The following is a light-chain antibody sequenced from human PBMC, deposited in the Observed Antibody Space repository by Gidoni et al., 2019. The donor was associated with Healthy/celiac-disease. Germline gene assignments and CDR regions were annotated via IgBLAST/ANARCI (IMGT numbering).Light chain of an antibody. V-gene: IGKV1-33*01. CDR1: QDISDS. CDR3: QQYDNLPLT. Sequence: DIQMTQSPSSLSASVGDRVTITCQASQDISDSLNWYQQKPGKAPKLLIYDASNLETGVPSRFSGSGSGTDFTFTISNLQPEDIATYSCQQYDNLPLTFGGGTKVEIK. CDR2: DAS. J-gene: IGKJ4*01.